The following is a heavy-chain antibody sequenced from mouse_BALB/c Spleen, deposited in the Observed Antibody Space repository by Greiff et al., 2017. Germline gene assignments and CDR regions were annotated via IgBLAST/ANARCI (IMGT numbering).Heavy chain of an antibody. CDR3: ARSGAFNAVAGGFAY. V-gene: IGHV1-69*01. D-gene: IGHD1-1*01. CDR1: GYTFTDYW. Sequence: VQLQQPGAELVMPGASVKMSCKASGYTFTDYWMHWVKQRPGQGLEWIGAIDTADSYTSYNQKVKGKATLTVDESSSTAYMQLSSLTSEDSAVYYCARSGAFNAVAGGFAYWGQGTLVTVSA. CDR2: IDTADSYT. J-gene: IGHJ3*01.